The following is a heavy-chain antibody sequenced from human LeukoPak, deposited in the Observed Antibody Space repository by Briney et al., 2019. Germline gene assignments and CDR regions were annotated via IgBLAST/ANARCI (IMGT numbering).Heavy chain of an antibody. CDR1: GFTFSSYA. D-gene: IGHD3-22*01. J-gene: IGHJ4*02. Sequence: GGSLRLSCAASGFTFSSYAMSWVRQAPGKGLEWVSAISGSGGSTYYADSVKGRFTISRDNSKNTLYLQMNSLRAEDTAVYYCAKKNAGYYDSSGYRYDYWGQGSLVTVSS. CDR2: ISGSGGST. CDR3: AKKNAGYYDSSGYRYDY. V-gene: IGHV3-23*01.